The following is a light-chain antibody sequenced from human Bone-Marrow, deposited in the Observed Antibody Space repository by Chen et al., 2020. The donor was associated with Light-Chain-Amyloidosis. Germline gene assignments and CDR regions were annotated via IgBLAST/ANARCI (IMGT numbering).Light chain of an antibody. Sequence: EVVMTQSPATLSVSPGERATLSCRASQSVGFKLAWYQQKPGQAPRLLIFGISTRETGIPDRFSGSGSGTEFTLTITSLQSEDFAVYYCDQYNDWPLGGTFGQGTKVDI. CDR3: DQYNDWPLGGT. CDR2: GIS. CDR1: QSVGFK. V-gene: IGKV3-15*01. J-gene: IGKJ1*01.